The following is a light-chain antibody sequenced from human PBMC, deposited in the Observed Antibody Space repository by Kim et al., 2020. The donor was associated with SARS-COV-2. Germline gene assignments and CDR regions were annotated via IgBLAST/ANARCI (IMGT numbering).Light chain of an antibody. Sequence: AIQLTQSPSFLSASVGDRVTITCRASQGISTALAWYQQKPGKAPNLLISDASSLQSGVPSRFSGSGSGTDFTLTISSLQPEDFATYYCQQFNSYPLTFGGGTKVDIK. V-gene: IGKV1-13*02. CDR2: DAS. J-gene: IGKJ4*01. CDR3: QQFNSYPLT. CDR1: QGISTA.